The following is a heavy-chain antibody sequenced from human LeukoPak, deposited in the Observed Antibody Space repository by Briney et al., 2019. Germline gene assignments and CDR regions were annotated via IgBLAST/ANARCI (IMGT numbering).Heavy chain of an antibody. CDR3: ARDRRDRSSTSCGYLEY. V-gene: IGHV3-30*04. Sequence: GRSLRLSCAASGFTFSSYAMHWVRQAPGKGLEWVAVISYDGSNKYYADSVKGRFTISRDNSKNTLYLQMNSLRAEDTAVYYCARDRRDRSSTSCGYLEYWGQGALVTVSS. CDR1: GFTFSSYA. D-gene: IGHD2-2*01. J-gene: IGHJ4*02. CDR2: ISYDGSNK.